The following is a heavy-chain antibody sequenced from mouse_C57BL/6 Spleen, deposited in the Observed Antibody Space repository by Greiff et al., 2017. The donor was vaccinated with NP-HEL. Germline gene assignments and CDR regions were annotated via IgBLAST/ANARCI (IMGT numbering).Heavy chain of an antibody. J-gene: IGHJ3*01. Sequence: QVQLQQPGAELVKPGASVKLSCKASGYTFTSYWMQWVKQRPGQGLEWIGEIDPSDSYTNYNQKFKGKATFTVDTSSSTAYMQLSSLTSEDAAVYYCARSGGNFPAYWGQGTLVTVSA. CDR2: IDPSDSYT. D-gene: IGHD2-1*01. CDR1: GYTFTSYW. CDR3: ARSGGNFPAY. V-gene: IGHV1-50*01.